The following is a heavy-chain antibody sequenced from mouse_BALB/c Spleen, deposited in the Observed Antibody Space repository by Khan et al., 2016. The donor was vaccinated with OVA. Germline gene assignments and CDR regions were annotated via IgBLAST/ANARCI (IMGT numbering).Heavy chain of an antibody. D-gene: IGHD1-1*01. CDR1: GFTFSTYG. Sequence: EVQLQESAGDLVKPGGSLKLSCAASGFTFSTYGMSWVRQTPDKRLEWVATVSTGGSYTYYLDSVKGRFTISRDNAKNTLYLQMSSLKSEDTAMFYCTRLAYYYDSGGFAYWGQGTLVTVSA. CDR3: TRLAYYYDSGGFAY. V-gene: IGHV5-6*01. J-gene: IGHJ3*01. CDR2: VSTGGSYT.